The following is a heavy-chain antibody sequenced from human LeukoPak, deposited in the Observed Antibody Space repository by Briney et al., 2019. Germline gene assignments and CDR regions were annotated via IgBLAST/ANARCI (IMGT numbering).Heavy chain of an antibody. J-gene: IGHJ4*02. V-gene: IGHV4-30-2*01. CDR2: IYHSGST. CDR1: GGSISSSSYY. D-gene: IGHD5-12*01. CDR3: ARTSPRSYSGYHLLDY. Sequence: SEALSLTCTVSGGSISSSSYYWSWIRQPPGKGLEWIGYIYHSGSTYYNPSLKSRVTISVDRSKNQFSLKLSSVTAADTAVYYCARTSPRSYSGYHLLDYWGQGTLVTVSS.